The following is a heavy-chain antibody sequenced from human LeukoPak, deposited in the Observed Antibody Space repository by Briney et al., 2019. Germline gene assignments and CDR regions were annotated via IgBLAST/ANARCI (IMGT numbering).Heavy chain of an antibody. D-gene: IGHD2/OR15-2a*01. CDR2: IYYSGST. CDR3: ARTEYLSGWFDP. CDR1: GGSISSYY. J-gene: IGHJ5*02. V-gene: IGHV4-59*01. Sequence: SETLSLTFTVSGGSISSYYWSWIRQPPGKGLEWIGYIYYSGSTNYNPSLKSRVTISVDTSKNQFSLKLSSVTAADTAVYYCARTEYLSGWFDPWGQGTLVTVSS.